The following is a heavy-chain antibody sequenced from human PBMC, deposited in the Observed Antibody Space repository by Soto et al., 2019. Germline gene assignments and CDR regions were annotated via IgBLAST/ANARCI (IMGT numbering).Heavy chain of an antibody. CDR1: GFTFSSYE. D-gene: IGHD1-20*01. Sequence: EVQLVESGGGLVQPGGSLRLSCAASGFTFSSYEMNWVRQAPGKGLEWVSYISSSGSTIYYADSVKGRFTISRDNAKNSLYLQMNSLRAEDTAVYYCARGGNNWHKYNWFDPWGQGALVTVS. CDR2: ISSSGSTI. J-gene: IGHJ5*02. V-gene: IGHV3-48*03. CDR3: ARGGNNWHKYNWFDP.